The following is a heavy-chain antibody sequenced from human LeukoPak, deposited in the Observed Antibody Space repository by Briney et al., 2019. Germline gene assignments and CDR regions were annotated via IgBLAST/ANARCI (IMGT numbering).Heavy chain of an antibody. V-gene: IGHV4-61*02. D-gene: IGHD3-16*01. J-gene: IGHJ4*02. CDR1: GGSISSGTYY. CDR2: IYNSGST. Sequence: PSQTLSLTCTVSGGSISSGTYYWTWIRHPAGKKLDWIGRIYNSGSTSYNPSLQSRVTLSMDTSKNQFSLKRSSVTAAGTAVYYCARGRDDDVWGRYPTCFDVWGQGTLVTVSS. CDR3: ARGRDDDVWGRYPTCFDV.